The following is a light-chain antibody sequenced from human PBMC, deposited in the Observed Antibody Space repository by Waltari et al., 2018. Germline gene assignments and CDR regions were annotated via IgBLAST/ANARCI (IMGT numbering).Light chain of an antibody. CDR1: SSDVGPYQR. Sequence: QSALTQPPSVSGSPGQSVTISCSGTSSDVGPYQRVSWYQPPPGTAPKLIIFDLSSRPSGVPVRFSGSKSGSTASLPISGLQAEDEGDYYCSSYTPSGTLVFGGGTKLTVL. CDR3: SSYTPSGTLV. V-gene: IGLV2-18*02. CDR2: DLS. J-gene: IGLJ2*01.